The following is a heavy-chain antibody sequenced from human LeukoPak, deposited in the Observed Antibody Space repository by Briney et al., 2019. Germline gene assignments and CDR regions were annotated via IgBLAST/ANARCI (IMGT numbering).Heavy chain of an antibody. D-gene: IGHD3-22*01. CDR1: GGSIRSSSYY. CDR2: IYYSGST. Sequence: PSETLSLTCTVSGGSIRSSSYYWGWIRQPPGKGLEWIGSIYYSGSTNYKPSLRSRVTISVDTSKNQFSLKLSSVTAADAAVYYCARHAGSYYTYNFDYWGEGTLVTVS. V-gene: IGHV4-39*01. J-gene: IGHJ4*02. CDR3: ARHAGSYYTYNFDY.